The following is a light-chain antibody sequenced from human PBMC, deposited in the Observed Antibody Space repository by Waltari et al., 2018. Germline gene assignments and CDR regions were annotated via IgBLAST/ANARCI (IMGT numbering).Light chain of an antibody. Sequence: EIVFTQSPGILSLSPGEGATLTCRASQSVGRSLAWYQQKPGQAPRLVISGASNRATGIPDRFSGSGSVTDFSLTISRLEPEDFAVYYCQHYVRLPVTFGRGTKVEIK. J-gene: IGKJ4*02. V-gene: IGKV3-20*01. CDR2: GAS. CDR3: QHYVRLPVT. CDR1: QSVGRS.